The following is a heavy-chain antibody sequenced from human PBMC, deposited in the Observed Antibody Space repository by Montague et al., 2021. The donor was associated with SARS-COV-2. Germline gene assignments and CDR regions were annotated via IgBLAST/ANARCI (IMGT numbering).Heavy chain of an antibody. CDR1: GGSISSGYYY. J-gene: IGHJ4*02. D-gene: IGHD1/OR15-1a*01. Sequence: SETLSLTCTVSGGSISSGYYYWSWIRQRPGKGLEWIGYIYYSGSTYSNPFLQSRVTISVYTSKNQFSLKLSSVTAADTAVYYCARERNKICGLKEFDYWGQGTLVTVSS. V-gene: IGHV4-39*01. CDR3: ARERNKICGLKEFDY. CDR2: IYYSGST.